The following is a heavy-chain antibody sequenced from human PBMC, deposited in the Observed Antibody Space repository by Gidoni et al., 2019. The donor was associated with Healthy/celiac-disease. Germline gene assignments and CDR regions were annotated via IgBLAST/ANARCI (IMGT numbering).Heavy chain of an antibody. V-gene: IGHV4-34*01. CDR1: GGSFSGYY. D-gene: IGHD6-13*01. Sequence: QVQLQQWGAGLLKPSETLSLTCAVYGGSFSGYYWSWIRQPPGKGLEWIGEINHSGSTNYNPSLKSRVTISVDTSKNQFSLKLSSVTAAYTAVYYCARGIAAAYWGQGTLVTVSS. CDR3: ARGIAAAY. J-gene: IGHJ4*02. CDR2: INHSGST.